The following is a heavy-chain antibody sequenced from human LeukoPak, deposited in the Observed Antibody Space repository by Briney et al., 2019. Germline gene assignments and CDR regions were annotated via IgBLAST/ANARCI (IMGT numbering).Heavy chain of an antibody. CDR2: INIDGSQR. Sequence: GGCPRLSCAASGFSFSTTWMTWVRQTPGKGLELVANINIDGSQRYHADSVEGRFTISRDNVKNTLYLQMSSLRVEDTAVYYCARDPGWGALDYWGQGALVIVSS. CDR1: GFSFSTTW. J-gene: IGHJ4*02. D-gene: IGHD3-16*01. V-gene: IGHV3-7*03. CDR3: ARDPGWGALDY.